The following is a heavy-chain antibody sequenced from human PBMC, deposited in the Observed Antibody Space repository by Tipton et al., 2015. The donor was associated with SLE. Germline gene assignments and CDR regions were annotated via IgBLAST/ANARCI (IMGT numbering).Heavy chain of an antibody. Sequence: GSLRLSCAAAGFRFSNSWMHWVRQHPGKGLEWVSRIDTDGSTTNYADSVKGRFTISRDNAKSTLYLQMNSLRVEDTAVYYCARVGSIWPFIWGQGTLVTVSS. CDR2: IDTDGSTT. CDR3: ARVGSIWPFI. V-gene: IGHV3-74*01. CDR1: GFRFSNSW. J-gene: IGHJ4*02. D-gene: IGHD3-3*02.